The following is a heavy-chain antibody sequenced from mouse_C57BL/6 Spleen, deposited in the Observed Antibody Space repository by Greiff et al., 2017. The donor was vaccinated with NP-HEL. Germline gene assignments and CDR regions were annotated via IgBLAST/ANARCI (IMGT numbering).Heavy chain of an antibody. CDR3: AREGAYYSNYVDY. CDR1: GYSITSGYY. J-gene: IGHJ2*01. Sequence: EVQLQESGPGLVKPSQSLSLTCSVTGYSITSGYYWNWIRQFPGNKLEWMGYISYDGSNNYHPSLKNRISITRDTSKNQFFLKLNSVTTKDTATYYCAREGAYYSNYVDYWGQGTTLTVSS. V-gene: IGHV3-6*01. CDR2: ISYDGSN. D-gene: IGHD2-5*01.